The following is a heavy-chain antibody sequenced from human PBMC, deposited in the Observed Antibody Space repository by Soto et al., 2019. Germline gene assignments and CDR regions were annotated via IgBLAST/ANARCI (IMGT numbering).Heavy chain of an antibody. CDR1: GYIFTTYG. CDR3: ARSGGTTTTYYYYAMDV. D-gene: IGHD2-2*01. Sequence: SSVKVSCKASGYIFTTYGISWVRQAPGQGLEWMGWISGYNGNTNSAQKLQGRVTMTTDTSTGTAYMDLRSLRSDDTAVYFCARSGGTTTTYYYYAMDVWGHGTAVTV. CDR2: ISGYNGNT. V-gene: IGHV1-18*04. J-gene: IGHJ6*02.